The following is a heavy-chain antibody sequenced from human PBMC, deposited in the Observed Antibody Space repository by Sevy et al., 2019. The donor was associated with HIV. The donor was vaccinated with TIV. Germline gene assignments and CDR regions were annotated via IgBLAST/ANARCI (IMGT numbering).Heavy chain of an antibody. Sequence: QLGGPLRLSCAASGFTFSSYAMHWVRQAPGKGLEWVADIIYDGSKKYYADSVKGRFTISRDNSKNTLYLQMNSLRAEETAVYYCARDQHDYAGNVRTGWFDPWGQGTLVTVSS. CDR3: ARDQHDYAGNVRTGWFDP. D-gene: IGHD4-17*01. CDR1: GFTFSSYA. V-gene: IGHV3-30-3*01. J-gene: IGHJ5*02. CDR2: IIYDGSKK.